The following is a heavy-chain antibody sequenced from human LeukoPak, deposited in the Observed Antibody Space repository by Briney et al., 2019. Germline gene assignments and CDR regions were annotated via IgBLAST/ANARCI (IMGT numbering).Heavy chain of an antibody. V-gene: IGHV1-69*13. CDR3: ARVNQLRYFDWLPLYYFDY. CDR2: IIPIFGTA. CDR1: GGTFSSYA. Sequence: ASVKVSCKASGGTFSSYAISWVRQAPGQGLEWMGGIIPIFGTANYAQKFQGRVTITADESTSTAYMELSSLRSEDTAVYYCARVNQLRYFDWLPLYYFDYWGQGTLVTVSS. J-gene: IGHJ4*02. D-gene: IGHD3-9*01.